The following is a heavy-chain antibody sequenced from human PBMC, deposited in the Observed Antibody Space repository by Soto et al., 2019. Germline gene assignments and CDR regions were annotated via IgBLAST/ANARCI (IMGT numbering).Heavy chain of an antibody. V-gene: IGHV1-69*10. CDR3: ARDKTVQLGNYYYYYGMDV. D-gene: IGHD6-6*01. Sequence: ASVKVSCKASGGTFSSYAISWVRQAPGQGLEWMGGIIPILGIANYAQKFQGRVTITADKSTSTAYMELSSLRSEDTAVYYCARDKTVQLGNYYYYYGMDVWGQGTTVTVSS. CDR1: GGTFSSYA. CDR2: IIPILGIA. J-gene: IGHJ6*02.